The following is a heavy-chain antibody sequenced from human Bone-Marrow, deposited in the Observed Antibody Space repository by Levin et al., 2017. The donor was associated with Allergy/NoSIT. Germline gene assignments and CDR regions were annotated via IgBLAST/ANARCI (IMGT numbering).Heavy chain of an antibody. CDR3: ARDRGRPGDY. D-gene: IGHD6-6*01. V-gene: IGHV1-2*02. CDR2: INPSNGVT. CDR1: GYNFTGHW. Sequence: GGSLRLSCKASGYNFTGHWLHWVRQAPGQGLEWMGWINPSNGVTNYAQKFKGRVTMTRDTSVSTAYMELSRLKSDDTAVFYCARDRGRPGDYWGQGTLVVVSS. J-gene: IGHJ4*02.